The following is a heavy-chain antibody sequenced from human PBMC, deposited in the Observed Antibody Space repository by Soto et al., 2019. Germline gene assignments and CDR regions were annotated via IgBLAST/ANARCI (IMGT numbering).Heavy chain of an antibody. CDR1: GYTFTTYS. V-gene: IGHV1-46*01. D-gene: IGHD4-17*01. CDR2: INPSGGST. Sequence: ASVKVSCKASGYTFTTYSMHWVRQAPGQGLEWMGVINPSGGSTNYAQKFQGRVTMTRDTSTSTVHMELSGLRSEDTAVYYCAKLGSLNDYGDYAFDYWGQGTLVTVSS. J-gene: IGHJ4*02. CDR3: AKLGSLNDYGDYAFDY.